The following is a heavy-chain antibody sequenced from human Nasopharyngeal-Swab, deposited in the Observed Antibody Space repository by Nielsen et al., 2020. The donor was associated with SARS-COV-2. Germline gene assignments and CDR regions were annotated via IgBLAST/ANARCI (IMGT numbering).Heavy chain of an antibody. Sequence: VRQAPGKGLEWVSYISSSGSTIYYADSVKGRFTTSRDNAKNSLYLQMNSLRAEDTAVYYCAHSSLSAFDIWGQGTMVTVSS. J-gene: IGHJ3*02. CDR3: AHSSLSAFDI. D-gene: IGHD6-6*01. CDR2: ISSSGSTI. V-gene: IGHV3-48*03.